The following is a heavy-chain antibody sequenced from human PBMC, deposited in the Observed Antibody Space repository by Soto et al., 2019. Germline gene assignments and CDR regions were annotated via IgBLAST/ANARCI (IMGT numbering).Heavy chain of an antibody. CDR3: ARGGSLYWYFDL. CDR2: INAGNGNT. CDR1: GYTFTSYA. V-gene: IGHV1-3*01. Sequence: QVQLVQSGAEVKKPGASVKVSCKASGYTFTSYAMHWVRQAPGPRLEWMGWINAGNGNTKYSQKFQGRVPITRDTSASTAYMELSSLRSEDTAVYYCARGGSLYWYFDLWGRGTLVTVSS. J-gene: IGHJ2*01. D-gene: IGHD1-26*01.